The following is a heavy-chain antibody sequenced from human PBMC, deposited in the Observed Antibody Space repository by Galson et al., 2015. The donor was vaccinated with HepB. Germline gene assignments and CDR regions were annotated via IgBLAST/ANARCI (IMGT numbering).Heavy chain of an antibody. D-gene: IGHD2-2*01. CDR2: IRSKAYGGTT. J-gene: IGHJ4*02. CDR1: GFTFGDYA. V-gene: IGHV3-49*03. CDR3: TRGERYCSSTSCYAAEFY. Sequence: SLRLSCAASGFTFGDYAMSWFRQAPGKGLEWVGFIRSKAYGGTTEYAASVNGRFTISRDDSKSIAYLQMNSLKTEDTAVYYCTRGERYCSSTSCYAAEFYWGQGTLVTVSS.